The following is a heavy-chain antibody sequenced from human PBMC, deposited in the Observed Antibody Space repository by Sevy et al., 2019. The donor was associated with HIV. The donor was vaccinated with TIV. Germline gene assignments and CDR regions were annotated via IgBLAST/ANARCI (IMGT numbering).Heavy chain of an antibody. CDR1: GFTFSSYA. J-gene: IGHJ3*02. CDR3: VLRAARLQGAFDI. CDR2: ISGNGGST. D-gene: IGHD6-6*01. Sequence: GGSLRLSCSASGFTFSSYAMHWVRQAPGKGLEYVSAISGNGGSTYYADSVKGRFTISRDNSKNTLYLQMSSLRAEDTAEYYCVLRAARLQGAFDIWGQGTMVTVSS. V-gene: IGHV3-64D*06.